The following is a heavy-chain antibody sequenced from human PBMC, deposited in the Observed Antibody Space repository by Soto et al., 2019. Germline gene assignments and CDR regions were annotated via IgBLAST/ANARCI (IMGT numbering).Heavy chain of an antibody. CDR3: ARALRARYYYYSGMDV. V-gene: IGHV3-13*01. J-gene: IGHJ6*02. Sequence: EVQLVESGGGLVQPGGSLRLSCAASGFTFSSYDMHWVRQAPGKGLEWVSAIGTAGDTYYPGSVKGRFTNSRENTKNSLYLQKNSLSAEYPAVYYCARALRARYYYYSGMDVWGQGTTVTVSS. CDR1: GFTFSSYD. CDR2: IGTAGDT.